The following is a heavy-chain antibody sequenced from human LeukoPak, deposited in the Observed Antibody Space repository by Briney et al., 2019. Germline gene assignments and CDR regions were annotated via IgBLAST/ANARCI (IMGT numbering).Heavy chain of an antibody. Sequence: GGSLRLSCAASGFTFSSYAMSWVRQAPGKGLEWVSAISGSGGSTYYADSVKGRFTISRDNSKNTLYLQMNSLRAEDTAVYYCAKAGNRWGPPGYAFDIWGQGTMVTVSS. CDR1: GFTFSSYA. D-gene: IGHD1-14*01. CDR3: AKAGNRWGPPGYAFDI. J-gene: IGHJ3*02. CDR2: ISGSGGST. V-gene: IGHV3-23*01.